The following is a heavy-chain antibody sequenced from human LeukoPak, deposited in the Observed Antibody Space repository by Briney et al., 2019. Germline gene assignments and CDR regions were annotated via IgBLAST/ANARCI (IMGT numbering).Heavy chain of an antibody. CDR1: GFTVSSNS. V-gene: IGHV3-53*01. CDR3: AKPRRGYSYGYPRGGFDY. CDR2: IYSGTI. D-gene: IGHD5-18*01. J-gene: IGHJ4*02. Sequence: GGSLRLSCTVSGFTVSSNSMSWVRQAPGKGLEWVSFIYSGTIHYSDSVKGRFTISRDNSKNTLYLQMNSLRAEDTAVYYCAKPRRGYSYGYPRGGFDYWGQGTLVTVSS.